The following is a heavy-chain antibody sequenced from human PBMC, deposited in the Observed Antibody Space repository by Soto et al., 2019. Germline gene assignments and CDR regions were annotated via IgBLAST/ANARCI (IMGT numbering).Heavy chain of an antibody. D-gene: IGHD2-15*01. J-gene: IGHJ6*03. CDR3: ARSYRRYCSGGSCYSYYYYYMDV. CDR1: VGSISSYY. V-gene: IGHV4-59*01. Sequence: PSETLSLTCTVSVGSISSYYWSWIRQPPGKGLEWIGYIYYSGSTNYNPSLKSRVTISVDTSKNQFSLKLSSATAADTAVYYCARSYRRYCSGGSCYSYYYYYMDVWGKGTTVTVSS. CDR2: IYYSGST.